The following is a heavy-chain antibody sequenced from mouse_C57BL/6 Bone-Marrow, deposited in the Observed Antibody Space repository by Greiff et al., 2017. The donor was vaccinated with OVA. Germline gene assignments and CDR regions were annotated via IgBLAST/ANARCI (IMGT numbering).Heavy chain of an antibody. CDR1: GYTFTSYW. D-gene: IGHD1-1*01. CDR2: IDPSDSYT. J-gene: IGHJ2*01. Sequence: VQLQQPGAELVMPGASVKLSCKASGYTFTSYWMHWVKQRPGQGLEWIGEIDPSDSYTNYNQKFKGKSTLTVDKSSSTAYMQLSSLTSEDSAVYYCARGATVGFDYWGQGTTLTVSS. CDR3: ARGATVGFDY. V-gene: IGHV1-69*01.